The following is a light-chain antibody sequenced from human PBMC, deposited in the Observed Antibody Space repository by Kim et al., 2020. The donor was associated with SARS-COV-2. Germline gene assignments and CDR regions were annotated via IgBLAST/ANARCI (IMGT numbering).Light chain of an antibody. V-gene: IGLV3-21*04. CDR3: QVWDSQSDHWV. J-gene: IGLJ3*02. Sequence: APGKTARISCGGNNIGGHTGHWYQQKPGQASAVVIYYGDDRPSGIPERFSGSNSGNTATLTISRVEAGDEADYYCQVWDSQSDHWVFGGGTQLTVL. CDR2: YGD. CDR1: NIGGHT.